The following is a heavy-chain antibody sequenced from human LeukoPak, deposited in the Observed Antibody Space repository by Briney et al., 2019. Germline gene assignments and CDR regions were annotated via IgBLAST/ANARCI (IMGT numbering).Heavy chain of an antibody. V-gene: IGHV3-21*01. CDR2: ISSSSSYI. D-gene: IGHD3-9*01. CDR3: ARDFADDILTGRFDY. Sequence: PGGSLRLSCAASGFTFSSYSMNWVRQAPGKGLEWVSSISSSSSYIYYADSVKGRFTISRDNAKNSLYLQMNSLRAEGTAVYYCARDFADDILTGRFDYWGQGTLVTVSS. CDR1: GFTFSSYS. J-gene: IGHJ4*02.